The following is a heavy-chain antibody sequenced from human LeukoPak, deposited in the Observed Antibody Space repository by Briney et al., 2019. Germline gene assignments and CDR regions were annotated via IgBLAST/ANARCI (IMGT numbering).Heavy chain of an antibody. Sequence: GGSLRLSCAASGFTFSSYGMHWVRQAPGKGLEWVAVIWYDGSNKYYADSVKGRFTISRDNSKNTLYLQVNSLKAEDTAVYYCARFEWAGAAAGTFDYWGQGTLVTVSS. CDR1: GFTFSSYG. D-gene: IGHD6-13*01. CDR3: ARFEWAGAAAGTFDY. V-gene: IGHV3-33*01. CDR2: IWYDGSNK. J-gene: IGHJ4*02.